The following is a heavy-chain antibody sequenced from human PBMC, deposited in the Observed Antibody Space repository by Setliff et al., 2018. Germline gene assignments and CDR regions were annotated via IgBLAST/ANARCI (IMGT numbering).Heavy chain of an antibody. V-gene: IGHV3-23*01. CDR2: ISGGGSRT. CDR1: GFTFSSYS. CDR3: AKDSSGRDAFDI. Sequence: GGSLRLSCAASGFTFSSYSMSWVRQAPGKGLEWVSFISGGGSRTYYADSVKGRFTISRDNSKNTLYLQMNSLSAEDTAVYYCAKDSSGRDAFDIWGQGTMVTVSS. D-gene: IGHD3-10*01. J-gene: IGHJ3*02.